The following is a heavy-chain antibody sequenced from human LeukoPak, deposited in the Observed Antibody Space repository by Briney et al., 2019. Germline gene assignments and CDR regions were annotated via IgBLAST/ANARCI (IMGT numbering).Heavy chain of an antibody. CDR3: ARRVTSSGWYRDDT. CDR2: ISHGGTT. CDR1: GGSISSDY. Sequence: PSETLSLTCTVSGGSISSDYWSWIRQPPGKGLEWIGYISHGGTTSYNPSLQSRVTISVDTSKNQFSLKVTSVNAADTAVYYCARRVTSSGWYRDDTWGQETLVTVSS. J-gene: IGHJ5*02. V-gene: IGHV4-59*08. D-gene: IGHD6-19*01.